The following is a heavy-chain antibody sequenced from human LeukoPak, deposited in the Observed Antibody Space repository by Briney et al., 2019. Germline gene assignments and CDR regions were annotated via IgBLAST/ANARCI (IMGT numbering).Heavy chain of an antibody. J-gene: IGHJ4*02. D-gene: IGHD5-18*01. Sequence: GGSLRLSCAASGFTFDDYAMPWVRQAPGKGLEWVSGISWNSGSIGYADSVKGRFTISGDNAKNSLYLQMNSLRAEDTALYYCARTAPGPRCFDYWGQGTLVTVSP. V-gene: IGHV3-9*01. CDR3: ARTAPGPRCFDY. CDR2: ISWNSGSI. CDR1: GFTFDDYA.